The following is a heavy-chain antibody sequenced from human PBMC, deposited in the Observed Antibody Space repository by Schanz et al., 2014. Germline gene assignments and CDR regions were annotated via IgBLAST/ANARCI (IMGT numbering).Heavy chain of an antibody. CDR3: AKQHGVIQQVSDY. D-gene: IGHD3-22*01. CDR1: GFTFTGYV. CDR2: TYSGGST. J-gene: IGHJ4*02. V-gene: IGHV3-66*04. Sequence: VQLLESGGALVRPGGSLRLSCAASGFTFTGYVMTWVRQAPGKGLEWVSITYSGGSTYYADSVKGRFTISRDNSKNTLYLLMNSLRAEDTAVYYCAKQHGVIQQVSDYWGQGTLVTVSS.